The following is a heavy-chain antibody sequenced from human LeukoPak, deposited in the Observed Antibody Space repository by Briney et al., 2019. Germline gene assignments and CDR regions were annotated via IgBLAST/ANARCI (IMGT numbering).Heavy chain of an antibody. CDR1: GYTFTGYD. V-gene: IGHV1-2*02. CDR3: ARLIEYYFDY. CDR2: INPNSGGT. D-gene: IGHD2-15*01. J-gene: IGHJ4*02. Sequence: ASVKVSCKACGYTFTGYDMHWVRQSPGQGLEWMGWINPNSGGTNYAQKFQGRVTMTRDTSISTAYMELSRLRSDDTAVYYCARLIEYYFDYWGQGTLVTVSS.